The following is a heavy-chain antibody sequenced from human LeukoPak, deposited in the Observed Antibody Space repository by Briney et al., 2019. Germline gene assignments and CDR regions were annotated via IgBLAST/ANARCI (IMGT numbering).Heavy chain of an antibody. CDR3: ARGPYIVVVPAARLINTRYFDY. V-gene: IGHV4-34*01. J-gene: IGHJ4*02. Sequence: PSETLSLTCAVYGGSFSGYYWSWIRQPPGKGLEWIGEINHSGSTNYNPSLKSRVTTSVDTSKNQFSLKLSSVTAADTAVYYCARGPYIVVVPAARLINTRYFDYWGQGTLVTVSS. D-gene: IGHD2-2*01. CDR1: GGSFSGYY. CDR2: INHSGST.